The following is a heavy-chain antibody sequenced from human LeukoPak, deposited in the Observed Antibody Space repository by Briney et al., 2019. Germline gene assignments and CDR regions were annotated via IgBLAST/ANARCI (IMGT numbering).Heavy chain of an antibody. D-gene: IGHD6-13*01. CDR3: AKDKQQLVTVPWFDP. CDR1: GFTFDDYA. CDR2: ISWNSGSI. J-gene: IGHJ5*02. V-gene: IGHV3-9*01. Sequence: PGRSLRLSCAASGFTFDDYAVHWVRQAPGKGLEWVSGISWNSGSIGYADSVKGRFTISRDNAKNSLYLQMNSLRAEDTALYYCAKDKQQLVTVPWFDPWGQGTLVTVSS.